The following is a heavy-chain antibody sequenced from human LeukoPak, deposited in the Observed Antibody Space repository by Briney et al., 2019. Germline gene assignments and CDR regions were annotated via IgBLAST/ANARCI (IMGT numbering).Heavy chain of an antibody. D-gene: IGHD3-9*01. CDR2: IYYSGST. V-gene: IGHV4-39*01. CDR1: GVSISSSSYY. Sequence: SETLSLTCTVSGVSISSSSYYWGWIRQPPGKGLEWIGSIYYSGSTYYNPSLKSRVTISVDTSKNQFSLKLSSVTAAGTAVYYCARGRNDILTGYYSGWGQGTLVTVSS. CDR3: ARGRNDILTGYYSG. J-gene: IGHJ4*02.